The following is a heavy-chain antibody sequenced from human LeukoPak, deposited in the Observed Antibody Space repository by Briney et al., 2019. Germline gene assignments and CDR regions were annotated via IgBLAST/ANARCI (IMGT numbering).Heavy chain of an antibody. J-gene: IGHJ6*03. CDR1: GYIFTSYW. D-gene: IGHD3-16*01. V-gene: IGHV5-51*01. CDR2: IYPADSDT. CDR3: ARSLGGRFYFMDV. Sequence: GESLKISCKASGYIFTSYWIGWVRQMSGKGLEWVGIIYPADSDTRYSPSFQGQVTISADKSTNTAYLQWASLKASDTAIYYCARSLGGRFYFMDVWGKGTTVTVSS.